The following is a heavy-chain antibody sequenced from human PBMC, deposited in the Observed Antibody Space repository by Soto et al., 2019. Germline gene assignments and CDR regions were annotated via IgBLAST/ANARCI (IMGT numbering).Heavy chain of an antibody. CDR1: GFTFSTYA. Sequence: EVQLLESGGDLVQPGGSLRLSCAASGFTFSTYAMSWVRQTAGEGLEWVSAISGSGGTTYYVVYVKGRVTVSRDNSKNTMYLQMTSLKVEDTAVYYCANSDSAAESYGVGHYNWGQGTLVTVTS. CDR2: ISGSGGTT. D-gene: IGHD3-3*01. CDR3: ANSDSAAESYGVGHYN. V-gene: IGHV3-23*01. J-gene: IGHJ4*02.